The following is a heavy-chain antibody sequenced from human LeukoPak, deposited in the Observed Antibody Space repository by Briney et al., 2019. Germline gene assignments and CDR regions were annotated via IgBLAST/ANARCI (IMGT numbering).Heavy chain of an antibody. Sequence: SETLSLTCTVSGGSISSSSYYWGWLRQPPGKGLEWIGSIYYSGSTYYNPSLKSRVTISVDTSKNQFSLKLSSVTAADTAVYYCARGLGKTTRRWFDPWGQGTLVTVSS. J-gene: IGHJ5*02. CDR1: GGSISSSSYY. D-gene: IGHD4-17*01. CDR2: IYYSGST. V-gene: IGHV4-39*01. CDR3: ARGLGKTTRRWFDP.